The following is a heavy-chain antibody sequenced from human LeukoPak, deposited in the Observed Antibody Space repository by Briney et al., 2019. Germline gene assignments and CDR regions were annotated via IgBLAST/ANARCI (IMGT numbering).Heavy chain of an antibody. CDR3: AKDGGYDLYFDY. V-gene: IGHV3-43*01. J-gene: IGHJ4*02. CDR2: ISWDGGST. Sequence: GGSLRLSCAASGFTFYDYTMQWVRQAPGKGLEWVSLISWDGGSTYYADSVKGRFTISRDNSKNSLYLQMNSLRTEDTALYYCAKDGGYDLYFDYWGQGTLVTVSS. CDR1: GFTFYDYT. D-gene: IGHD5-12*01.